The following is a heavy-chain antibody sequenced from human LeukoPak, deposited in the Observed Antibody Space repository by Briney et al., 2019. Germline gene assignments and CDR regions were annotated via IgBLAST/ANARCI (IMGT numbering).Heavy chain of an antibody. CDR2: IKQDGSDK. D-gene: IGHD4-17*01. J-gene: IGHJ6*03. Sequence: GRSLRLSCAASGFTFSSYWMSWVRQAPGKGLEWVANIKQDGSDKYYVDSVKGRFTISRDNAKNSLYLQMNSLRAEDTAVYYCAGDYGDYERYYMDVWGKGTTVTVSS. V-gene: IGHV3-7*01. CDR1: GFTFSSYW. CDR3: AGDYGDYERYYMDV.